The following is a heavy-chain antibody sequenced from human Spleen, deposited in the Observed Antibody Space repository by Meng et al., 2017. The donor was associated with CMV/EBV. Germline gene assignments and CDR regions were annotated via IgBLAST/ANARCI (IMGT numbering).Heavy chain of an antibody. CDR1: GFIFNSYG. Sequence: GRSLRLSCAASGFIFNSYGMHWVRQAPGRGLEWVAVVWYDGDNKYYADSVKGRFIISRDNSENTLYLQMNSLRAEDTAVYYCAKDVLSFGDPFTSGGMDVWGQGTTVTVSS. CDR3: AKDVLSFGDPFTSGGMDV. CDR2: VWYDGDNK. D-gene: IGHD3-10*01. J-gene: IGHJ6*02. V-gene: IGHV3-33*06.